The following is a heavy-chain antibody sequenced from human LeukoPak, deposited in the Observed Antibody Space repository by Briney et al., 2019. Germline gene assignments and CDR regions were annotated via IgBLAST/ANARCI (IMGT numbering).Heavy chain of an antibody. CDR2: IIPIFGTA. CDR3: ARGPYYDSSGYYSYYYYYYMDV. Sequence: SVKVSCKASGGTFSSYAISWVRQAPGQGLEWMGGIIPIFGTANYAQKFQGRVKITTDESTSTAYMELSSLRSEDTAVYYCARGPYYDSSGYYSYYYYYYMDVWGKGTTVTVSS. CDR1: GGTFSSYA. J-gene: IGHJ6*03. D-gene: IGHD3-22*01. V-gene: IGHV1-69*05.